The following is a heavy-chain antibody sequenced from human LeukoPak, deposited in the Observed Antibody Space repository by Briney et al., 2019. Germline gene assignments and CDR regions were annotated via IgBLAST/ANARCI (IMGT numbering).Heavy chain of an antibody. CDR2: IKQDGSEK. J-gene: IGHJ4*02. D-gene: IGHD6-13*01. CDR1: GFTFSSYW. Sequence: GGSLRLSCAASGFTFSSYWMSWVRQAPGRGLEWVANIKQDGSEKYYVDSVKGRFTISRDNAKNSLYMQMNSLRAEGTAVYYCGRSAAAGFFDYWGQGTLVTVSS. CDR3: GRSAAAGFFDY. V-gene: IGHV3-7*03.